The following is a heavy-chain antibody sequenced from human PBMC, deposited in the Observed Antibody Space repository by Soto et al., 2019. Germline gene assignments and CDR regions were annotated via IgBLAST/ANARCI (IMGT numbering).Heavy chain of an antibody. CDR1: GFAFHAAW. CDR3: GADLQRWCADRSGS. V-gene: IGHV3-15*07. D-gene: IGHD3-22*01. Sequence: EMHLVESGGALVKPGGSLRLSCVTSGFAFHAAWMHWVRQAPGKGLEWVGRIKSAGDGGTTAYGAAVHGRFTLPGDDFTNPLSLQKNSLKTEDAAGYFCGADLQRWCADRSGSWGQGTLVTVSS. J-gene: IGHJ5*02. CDR2: IKSAGDGGTT.